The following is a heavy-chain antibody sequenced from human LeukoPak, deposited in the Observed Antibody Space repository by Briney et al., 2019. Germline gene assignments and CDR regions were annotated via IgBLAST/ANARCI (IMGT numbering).Heavy chain of an antibody. V-gene: IGHV4-39*01. CDR1: GGSISSSSYY. D-gene: IGHD6-19*01. CDR2: IYYSGST. CDR3: ARGISGWATSYYFDY. J-gene: IGHJ4*02. Sequence: PSETLSLTCTVSGGSISSSSYYWGWIRQPPGKGLEWIGSIYYSGSTYYNPSLKSRVTISVDTSKNQFSLKLSSVTAADTAVYYCARGISGWATSYYFDYWGQGTLVTVFS.